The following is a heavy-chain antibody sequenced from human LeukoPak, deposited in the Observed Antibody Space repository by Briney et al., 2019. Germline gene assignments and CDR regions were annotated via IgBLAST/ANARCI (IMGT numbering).Heavy chain of an antibody. CDR1: GYSFTSYW. J-gene: IGHJ3*02. CDR2: IYPGDSDT. CDR3: ARALFDSSGYYSDAFDI. D-gene: IGHD3-22*01. Sequence: GESLKISCKGSGYSFTSYWIGWVRQLPGKGLEWMGIIYPGDSDTRYSPSFQGQVTISADKSISTAYLQWSSLKASDTAMYYCARALFDSSGYYSDAFDIWGQGTMVTVSS. V-gene: IGHV5-51*01.